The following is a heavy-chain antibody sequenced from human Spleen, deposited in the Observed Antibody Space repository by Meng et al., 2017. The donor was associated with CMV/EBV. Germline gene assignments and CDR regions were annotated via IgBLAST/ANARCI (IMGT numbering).Heavy chain of an antibody. CDR1: GGPLSSDT. Sequence: GGPLSSDTISWVRQAPGQGLEWMGWINPSSGDTNYAQNFQGRVTMTRDTSISTAYMELSRLKSDDTAVYYCARVSSAAGKRGVDFDYWGQGTLVTVSS. V-gene: IGHV1-2*02. J-gene: IGHJ4*02. CDR2: INPSSGDT. D-gene: IGHD6-13*01. CDR3: ARVSSAAGKRGVDFDY.